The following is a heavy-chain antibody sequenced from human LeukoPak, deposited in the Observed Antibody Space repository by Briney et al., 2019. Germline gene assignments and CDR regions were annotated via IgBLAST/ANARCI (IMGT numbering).Heavy chain of an antibody. V-gene: IGHV3-74*01. CDR3: ASFTLRGGDFDL. CDR1: GFTFSTYW. Sequence: GGSLRLSCAASGFTFSTYWMHWVRQAPGKGLVWVSRINSDGSNTNYADSVKGRFTISRDNAKNTLYLQMNSLRAEDTAVYYCASFTLRGGDFDLWGRGTLVTVSS. CDR2: INSDGSNT. J-gene: IGHJ2*01. D-gene: IGHD4-17*01.